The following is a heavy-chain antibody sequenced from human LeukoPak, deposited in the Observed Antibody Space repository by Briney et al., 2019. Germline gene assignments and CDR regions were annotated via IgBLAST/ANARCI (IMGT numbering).Heavy chain of an antibody. CDR3: ARDHLSRFDY. CDR2: IKQDGSEK. J-gene: IGHJ4*02. V-gene: IGHV3-7*01. CDR1: GFTFSGYW. Sequence: PGGSLRLSCAASGFTFSGYWMTWVRQAPGKGLEWVVNIKQDGSEKYYVDSVKGRFTISRDNAKNSLYLQMNSLRAEDTAVYYCARDHLSRFDYWGQGTLVTVSS. D-gene: IGHD3-3*02.